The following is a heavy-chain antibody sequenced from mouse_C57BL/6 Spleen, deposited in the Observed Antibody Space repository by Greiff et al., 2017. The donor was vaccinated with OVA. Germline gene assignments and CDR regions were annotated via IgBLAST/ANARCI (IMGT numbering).Heavy chain of an antibody. CDR1: GYTFTSYW. CDR3: ARSLYDYDAY. J-gene: IGHJ3*01. D-gene: IGHD2-4*01. CDR2: IHPNSGST. V-gene: IGHV1-64*01. Sequence: VQLQQPGAELVKPGASVKLSCKASGYTFTSYWMHWVKQRPGQGLEWIGMIHPNSGSTNYNEKFKSKATLTVDKSSSTAYMQLSSLTSEDSAVYYCARSLYDYDAYWGQGTLVTVSA.